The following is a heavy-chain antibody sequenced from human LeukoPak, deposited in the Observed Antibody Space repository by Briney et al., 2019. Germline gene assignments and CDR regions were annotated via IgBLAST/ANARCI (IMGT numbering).Heavy chain of an antibody. V-gene: IGHV3-7*01. CDR1: GFTLSSNW. CDR2: IMTEGSEK. D-gene: IGHD1-26*01. J-gene: IGHJ3*02. CDR3: VRDPPEWEHALDI. Sequence: GGSLRLSCAASGFTLSSNWMSWVRQAPGEGREGVANIMTEGSEKYNVDSVKGRFTISRDNAKNTVYLKMNSLRAEDTAVYYCVRDPPEWEHALDIWGQGTMVTVSS.